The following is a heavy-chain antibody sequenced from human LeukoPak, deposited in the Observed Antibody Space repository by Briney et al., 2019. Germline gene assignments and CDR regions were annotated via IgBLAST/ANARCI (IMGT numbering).Heavy chain of an antibody. CDR1: GYTFTAYY. CDR3: ATGASGSSWWDALHH. J-gene: IGHJ1*01. V-gene: IGHV1-2*02. Sequence: ASVKVSCKASGYTFTAYYVHWMRQAPGQRPEWMGGIDTKNGGTGYAQQFQGRVNMTRDQYSNTAYMELNFLRPDDTAVYLCATGASGSSWWDALHHWGQGTLVTVS. CDR2: IDTKNGGT. D-gene: IGHD6-13*01.